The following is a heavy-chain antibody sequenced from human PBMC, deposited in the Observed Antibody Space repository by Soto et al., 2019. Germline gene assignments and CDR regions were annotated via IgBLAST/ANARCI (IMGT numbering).Heavy chain of an antibody. J-gene: IGHJ3*02. CDR2: ISGSGVNI. Sequence: AGGSLRLSCAASGFTFSTYSVNWVRQAPGKGLEWVSDISGSGVNINYADSVKGRFTISRDNSKKILYLQMNSLRAEDTAIYYCAKDRGADALDIWGQGTMVTVSS. CDR1: GFTFSTYS. CDR3: AKDRGADALDI. V-gene: IGHV3-23*01.